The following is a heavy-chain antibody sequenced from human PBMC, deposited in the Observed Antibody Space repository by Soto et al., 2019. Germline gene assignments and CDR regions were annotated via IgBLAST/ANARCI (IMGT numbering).Heavy chain of an antibody. Sequence: SETLSLTCTVSGGSISSSSYYWGWIRQPPGKGLEWIGSIYYSGSTYYNPSLKSRVTISIDTSKNQFSLKLSSVTAADTAVYYCARREWLRYGWFDPWGQGTLVTVSS. CDR1: GGSISSSSYY. D-gene: IGHD5-12*01. V-gene: IGHV4-39*01. CDR3: ARREWLRYGWFDP. J-gene: IGHJ5*02. CDR2: IYYSGST.